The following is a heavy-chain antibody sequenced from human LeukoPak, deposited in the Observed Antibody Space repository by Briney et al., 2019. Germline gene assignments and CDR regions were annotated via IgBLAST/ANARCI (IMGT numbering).Heavy chain of an antibody. J-gene: IGHJ4*02. Sequence: TGGSLRLSCAASGFTFTDYTMHWVRQGPGKGLEWVSLVGWDGGTTSYADSVKGRFTISRDNSKNSVFLQMNSLRSEDTALYYCVKEGYGYKHGLRDWGQGTLVTVSS. CDR3: VKEGYGYKHGLRD. CDR1: GFTFTDYT. CDR2: VGWDGGTT. D-gene: IGHD5-18*01. V-gene: IGHV3-43*01.